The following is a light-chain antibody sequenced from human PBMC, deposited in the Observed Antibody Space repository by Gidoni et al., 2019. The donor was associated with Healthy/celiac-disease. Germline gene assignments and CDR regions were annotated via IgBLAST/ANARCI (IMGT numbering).Light chain of an antibody. V-gene: IGLV2-14*01. Sequence: QSALTQPASVSGSPGQSITISCTGTSSDVGGYNYVSWYQQHPGKAPKLMIYDVSNRPSGVSNRFSGSKSGNMASLTISGLQAEDEADYYCSSYTSSSTLVVFGGGTKLT. CDR1: SSDVGGYNY. J-gene: IGLJ2*01. CDR2: DVS. CDR3: SSYTSSSTLVV.